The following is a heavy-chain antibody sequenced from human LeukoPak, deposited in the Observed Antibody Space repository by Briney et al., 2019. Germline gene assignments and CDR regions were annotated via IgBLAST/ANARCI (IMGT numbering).Heavy chain of an antibody. V-gene: IGHV4-34*01. CDR2: INHSGST. CDR3: ARDDTAMDKIDY. Sequence: SETLSLTCAVYGGSFSGYYWSWICQPPGKGLEWIGEINHSGSTNYNPSLKSRVTISVDTSKNQFSLKLSSVTAADTAVYYCARDDTAMDKIDYWGQGTLVTVSS. J-gene: IGHJ4*02. D-gene: IGHD5-18*01. CDR1: GGSFSGYY.